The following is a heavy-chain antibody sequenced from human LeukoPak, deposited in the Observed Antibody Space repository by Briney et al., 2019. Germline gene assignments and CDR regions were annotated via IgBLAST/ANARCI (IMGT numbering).Heavy chain of an antibody. CDR2: IYYSGST. CDR3: ARDYGSGSYYPYYYGMDV. V-gene: IGHV4-59*01. CDR1: GGSFSGYY. Sequence: SETLSLTCAAYGGSFSGYYWSWIRQPPGKGLEWIGYIYYSGSTNYNPSLKSRVTISVDTSKNQFSLKLSSVTAADTAVYYCARDYGSGSYYPYYYGMDVWGQGTTVTVSS. D-gene: IGHD3-10*01. J-gene: IGHJ6*02.